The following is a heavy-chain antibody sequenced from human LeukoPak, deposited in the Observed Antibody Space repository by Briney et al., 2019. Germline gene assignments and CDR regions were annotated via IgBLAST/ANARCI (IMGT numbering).Heavy chain of an antibody. J-gene: IGHJ4*02. CDR1: DGSISSSSYY. V-gene: IGHV4-39*07. CDR2: IYYSGST. Sequence: SETLSLTCTVSDGSISSSSYYWGWIRQPPGKGLEWIGSIYYSGSTYYNPSLKSRVTISVDTSKNQFSLKLSSVTAADTAVYYCARRYSNYFFDYWGQGTLVTVSS. D-gene: IGHD4-11*01. CDR3: ARRYSNYFFDY.